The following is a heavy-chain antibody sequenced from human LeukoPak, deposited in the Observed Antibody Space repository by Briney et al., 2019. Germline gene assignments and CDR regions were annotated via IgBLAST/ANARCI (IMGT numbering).Heavy chain of an antibody. J-gene: IGHJ4*02. CDR2: IYTSGST. Sequence: SETRSLTCTVSGGSISSGSYYWSWIRQPAGKGLEWIGRIYTSGSTNYNPSLKSRVTISVDTSKNQFSLKLSSVTAADTAVYYCARVMGYGDYPFDYWGQGTLVTVSS. D-gene: IGHD4-17*01. CDR1: GGSISSGSYY. CDR3: ARVMGYGDYPFDY. V-gene: IGHV4-61*02.